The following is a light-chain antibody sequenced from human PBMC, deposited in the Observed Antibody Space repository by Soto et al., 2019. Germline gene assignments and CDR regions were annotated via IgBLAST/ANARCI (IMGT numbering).Light chain of an antibody. CDR2: EGS. V-gene: IGLV2-23*01. CDR3: SSYAGSGSVV. CDR1: SSDVGSYNL. J-gene: IGLJ2*01. Sequence: QSALTQPASVSGSPGQSITISCTGTSSDVGSYNLVSWYQQHPGKAPKLMIYEGSKRPSGVSIRFSGSKSGNTASLTISGLQAEDEADYYCSSYAGSGSVVFGGGTQLTVL.